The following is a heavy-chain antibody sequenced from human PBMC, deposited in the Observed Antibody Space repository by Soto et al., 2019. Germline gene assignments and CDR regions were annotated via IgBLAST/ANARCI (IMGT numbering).Heavy chain of an antibody. V-gene: IGHV1-46*01. J-gene: IGHJ4*02. CDR2: INPSGGTT. CDR3: ARDRGCSGGSCYSNTPAHLDY. CDR1: GYTFTSYY. Sequence: ASVKVSCKASGYTFTSYYMHWVRQAPGQGLEWMGIINPSGGTTSYAQKFQGRVTMTRDTSTSTVYMELSSLRSEDTAVYYCARDRGCSGGSCYSNTPAHLDYRGQGTLVTVSS. D-gene: IGHD2-15*01.